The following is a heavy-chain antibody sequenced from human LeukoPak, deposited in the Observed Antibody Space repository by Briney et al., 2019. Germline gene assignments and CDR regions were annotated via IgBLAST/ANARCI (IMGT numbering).Heavy chain of an antibody. CDR2: IYPGDSDT. J-gene: IGHJ4*02. D-gene: IGHD2-2*01. Sequence: GESLKISCKGSGYSFTSYWIGWVRQMPGKGLEWMGIIYPGDSDTRYSPSLQGQVTISADKSISTAYLQWSSLKASDTAMYYCARATAANLAYFDYWGQGTLVTVSS. CDR3: ARATAANLAYFDY. CDR1: GYSFTSYW. V-gene: IGHV5-51*01.